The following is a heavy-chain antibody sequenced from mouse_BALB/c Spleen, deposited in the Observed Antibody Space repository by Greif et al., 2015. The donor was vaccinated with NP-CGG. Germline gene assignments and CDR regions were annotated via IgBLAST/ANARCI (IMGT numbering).Heavy chain of an antibody. J-gene: IGHJ2*01. CDR3: ARGGGYPYYFDY. V-gene: IGHV1-87*01. CDR2: IYPGDGDT. D-gene: IGHD2-2*01. CDR1: GYTFTSYW. Sequence: VQLQQSGAELARPGASVKLSCKASGYTFTSYWMQWVKQRPGQGLEWIGAIYPGDGDTRYTQKFKGKATLTADKSSSTAYMQLSSLASEDSAVYYCARGGGYPYYFDYWGQGTTLTVSS.